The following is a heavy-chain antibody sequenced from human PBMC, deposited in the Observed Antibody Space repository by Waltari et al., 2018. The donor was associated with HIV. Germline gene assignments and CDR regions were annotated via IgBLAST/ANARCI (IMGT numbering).Heavy chain of an antibody. Sequence: QVQLVQSGAEVKKPGASVKVSCKASGYTFTGYYMHWVRQAPGQGREWMGWHKHNRGGTNYAQKCQGWVTMTRDTSISTAYMELSRLRSDDTAVYYCARDHGSGSTYYYYGMDVWGQGTTVTVSS. D-gene: IGHD3-10*01. J-gene: IGHJ6*02. CDR1: GYTFTGYY. V-gene: IGHV1-2*04. CDR2: HKHNRGGT. CDR3: ARDHGSGSTYYYYGMDV.